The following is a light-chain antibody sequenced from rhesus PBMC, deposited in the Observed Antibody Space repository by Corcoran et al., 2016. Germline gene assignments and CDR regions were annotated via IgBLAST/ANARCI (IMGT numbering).Light chain of an antibody. Sequence: DIQMTQSPSSLSASVGDTVTITCRASQGISRNLNWFQQKTGTAPKFLIYAASSLESGVPSRVSGRGSGKEFTLTISSLHPEDFATYYCLQHDTYPFTFGPGTKLGI. CDR1: QGISRN. CDR3: LQHDTYPFT. CDR2: AAS. J-gene: IGKJ3*01. V-gene: IGKV1-28*02.